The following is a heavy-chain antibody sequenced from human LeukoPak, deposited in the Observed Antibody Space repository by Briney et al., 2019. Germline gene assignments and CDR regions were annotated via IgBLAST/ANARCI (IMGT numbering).Heavy chain of an antibody. V-gene: IGHV4-34*01. CDR3: ARGGGYCSGGSCYDDY. Sequence: SETLSLTCAVYGGSFSGYYWSWIRQPPGKGLEWIGEVNHSGSTNYNPSLKSRVTISVDTSKNQFSLKLSSVTAVDTAVYYCARGGGYCSGGSCYDDYWGQGTLVTVSS. J-gene: IGHJ4*02. D-gene: IGHD2-15*01. CDR1: GGSFSGYY. CDR2: VNHSGST.